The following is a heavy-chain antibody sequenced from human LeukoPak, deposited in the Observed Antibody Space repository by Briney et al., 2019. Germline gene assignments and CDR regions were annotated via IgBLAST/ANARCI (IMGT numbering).Heavy chain of an antibody. D-gene: IGHD6-19*01. CDR1: GFTFSSHG. J-gene: IGHJ4*02. CDR3: AKDRLAGIIDY. CDR2: ISYDGSNK. V-gene: IGHV3-30*18. Sequence: GGSLRLSCAASGFTFSSHGMHWVRQAPGKGLEWVAVISYDGSNKYYADPVKGRFTISRDNSKNTLYLQMNSLRAEDTAVYYCAKDRLAGIIDYWGQGTLVTVSS.